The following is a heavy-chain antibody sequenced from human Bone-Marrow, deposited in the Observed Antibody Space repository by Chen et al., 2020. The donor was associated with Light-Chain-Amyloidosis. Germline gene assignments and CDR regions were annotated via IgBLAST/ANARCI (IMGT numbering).Heavy chain of an antibody. CDR1: GFSGSRSY. Sequence: EVHLVETGGALIQHGGSLRLSCAASGFSGSRSYMSWVRQAPGKGLEWVSLIYSVGSTYYADFVKGRFTISRDSSKNTVYLQMNSLRAEDTALYYCATEGRDPGYSYGYLNYWGQGTLVTVSS. CDR2: IYSVGST. CDR3: ATEGRDPGYSYGYLNY. D-gene: IGHD5-18*01. J-gene: IGHJ4*02. V-gene: IGHV3-53*02.